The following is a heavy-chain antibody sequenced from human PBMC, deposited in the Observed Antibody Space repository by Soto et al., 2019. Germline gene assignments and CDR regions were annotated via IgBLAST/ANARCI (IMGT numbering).Heavy chain of an antibody. Sequence: SETLSLTCAVSSGSISSSNWWSWVRQPPGKGLEWIGEIYHSGSTNYNPSLKSRVTISVDKSKNQFSLKLSSVTAADTAVYYCARDPRVTMVRGVRLGDYYYYYMDVWGKGTTVTVSS. D-gene: IGHD3-10*01. CDR3: ARDPRVTMVRGVRLGDYYYYYMDV. V-gene: IGHV4-4*02. CDR2: IYHSGST. CDR1: SGSISSSNW. J-gene: IGHJ6*03.